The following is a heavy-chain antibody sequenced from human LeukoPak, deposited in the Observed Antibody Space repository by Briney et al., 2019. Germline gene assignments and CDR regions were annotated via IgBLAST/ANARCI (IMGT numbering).Heavy chain of an antibody. CDR3: ARQPTTVTTNDAFDI. V-gene: IGHV4-39*01. CDR1: GGSISSTSYY. Sequence: SETLSLTCTVSGGSISSTSYYWGWIRQPPGKGLEWIASIYHSGSTYYNPSLESRVTISVDTSKNQFSLKLSSVTAADTAVYYCARQPTTVTTNDAFDIWGQGTMVTVSS. CDR2: IYHSGST. J-gene: IGHJ3*02. D-gene: IGHD4-17*01.